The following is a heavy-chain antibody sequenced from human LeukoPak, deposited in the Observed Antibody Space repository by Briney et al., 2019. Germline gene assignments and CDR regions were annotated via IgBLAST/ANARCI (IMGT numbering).Heavy chain of an antibody. CDR1: GFTFSSYA. V-gene: IGHV3-23*01. CDR2: ISGSGGST. D-gene: IGHD5-24*01. CDR3: AGRWPQWFDY. Sequence: PGGSVRLSCAASGFTFSSYAMSWVRQAPGKGLEWVSAISGSGGSTYYADSVKGRFTISRDNSKNTLSLQMNSLRAEDTAVYYCAGRWPQWFDYWGQGTLVTVSS. J-gene: IGHJ4*02.